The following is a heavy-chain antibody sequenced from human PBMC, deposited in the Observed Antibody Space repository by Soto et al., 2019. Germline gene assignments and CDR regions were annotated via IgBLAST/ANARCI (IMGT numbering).Heavy chain of an antibody. CDR2: IYYSGST. CDR1: GGSISSYY. D-gene: IGHD3-3*01. V-gene: IGHV4-59*01. Sequence: PSETLSLTCTVSGGSISSYYWSWIRQPPGKGLEWIGYIYYSGSTNYNPSLKSRVTISVDTSKNQFSLKLSSVTAADTAVYYCARSDYDFYKGPLGIFDYWGQGTLVTVSS. J-gene: IGHJ4*02. CDR3: ARSDYDFYKGPLGIFDY.